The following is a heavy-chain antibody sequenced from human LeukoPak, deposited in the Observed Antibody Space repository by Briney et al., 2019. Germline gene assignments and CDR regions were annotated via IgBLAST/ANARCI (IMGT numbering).Heavy chain of an antibody. J-gene: IGHJ4*02. CDR3: ARERDIYGASFDY. CDR2: IDWDDDK. V-gene: IGHV2-70*01. D-gene: IGHD4/OR15-4a*01. CDR1: GFSFSTSGMY. Sequence: SAPARAKPTQTLTLTFTFSGFSFSTSGMYVGWIRQSPGKALEWLALIDWDDDKYYSTSLETRLTISKDTSKNQVVLTMTNMDPVDTATYYCARERDIYGASFDYWGRGTLVTVPS.